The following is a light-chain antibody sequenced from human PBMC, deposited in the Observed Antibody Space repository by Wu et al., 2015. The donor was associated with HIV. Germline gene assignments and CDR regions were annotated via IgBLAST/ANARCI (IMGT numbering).Light chain of an antibody. J-gene: IGKJ5*01. V-gene: IGKV3-20*01. CDR2: SAS. Sequence: EIVMTQSPATLSVSPGERATLSCRASQNVSSRLVWYQQRLGQAPRLLIYSASSRATGIPDRFSGSGSGTDFTLTITRLEPEDFAVYYCQQYESSITFGQGTRLDIK. CDR3: QQYESSIT. CDR1: QNVSSR.